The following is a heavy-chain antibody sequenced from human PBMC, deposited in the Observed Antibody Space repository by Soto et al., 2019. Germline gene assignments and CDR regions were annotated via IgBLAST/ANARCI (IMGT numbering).Heavy chain of an antibody. D-gene: IGHD6-19*01. CDR1: GLTLSHYA. CDR2: ISASGGTI. V-gene: IGHV3-23*01. CDR3: ATVTAVPGSWFGPFEF. J-gene: IGHJ4*02. Sequence: GGSLRLSCAASGLTLSHYAMTWVRQAPGKGLEWVSAISASGGTITYADSFEGRFRIFRDNSNDTLSLQLSSLRAEDTAIYYCATVTAVPGSWFGPFEFWGRGALVTVSS.